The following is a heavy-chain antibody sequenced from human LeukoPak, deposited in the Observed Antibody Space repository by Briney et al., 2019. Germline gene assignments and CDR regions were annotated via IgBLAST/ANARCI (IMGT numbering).Heavy chain of an antibody. CDR1: GFTFSSHG. J-gene: IGHJ4*02. Sequence: GRSLRLSCVASGFTFSSHGMHWVRQAPGKGLEWVAVIWYDGSHRYYPDSVKGRFTISRDNSKNTLFLQMDSLRVDDTAVYYCVRDNAAADGALDYWGQGSLVSVSS. V-gene: IGHV3-33*01. CDR3: VRDNAAADGALDY. D-gene: IGHD5-24*01. CDR2: IWYDGSHR.